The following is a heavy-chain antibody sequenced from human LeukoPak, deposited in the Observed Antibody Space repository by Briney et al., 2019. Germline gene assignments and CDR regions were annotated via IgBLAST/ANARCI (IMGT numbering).Heavy chain of an antibody. CDR1: GDSFSYYA. CDR3: ATASVPGAIEGPFDALDI. D-gene: IGHD2-2*02. V-gene: IGHV1-69*05. CDR2: IIPIFATT. J-gene: IGHJ3*02. Sequence: SVKVSCKPSGDSFSYYAIHRVRQAPGQGLEWMGGIIPIFATTNYAQRFQGRVTITTDESTTTAYMELSSLRSEDTAVYYCATASVPGAIEGPFDALDIWGQGTMVTVSS.